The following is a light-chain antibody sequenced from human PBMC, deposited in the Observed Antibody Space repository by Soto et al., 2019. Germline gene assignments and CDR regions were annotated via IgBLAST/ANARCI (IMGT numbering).Light chain of an antibody. CDR3: KSYAGSNTYV. V-gene: IGLV2-8*01. CDR2: EVV. Sequence: QSARAAPPWATVSPAESVTISCTGTKNDIGVYDFVSWYQHHPRKAPRLIIYEVVQRPSGVPDRFSGSKSGNTASLTVSGLQAADEADYFCKSYAGSNTYVFGRGTKVTVL. CDR1: KNDIGVYDF. J-gene: IGLJ1*01.